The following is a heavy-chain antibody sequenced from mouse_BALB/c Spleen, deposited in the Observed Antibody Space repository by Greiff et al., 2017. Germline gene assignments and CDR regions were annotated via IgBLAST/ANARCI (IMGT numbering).Heavy chain of an antibody. J-gene: IGHJ4*01. CDR1: GFSLTGYG. CDR3: ARCPLLGAMDY. V-gene: IGHV2-6-7*01. CDR2: IWGDGST. D-gene: IGHD1-1*01. Sequence: QVQLKQSGPGLVAPSQSLSITCTVSGFSLTGYGVNWVRQPPGKGLEWLGMIWGDGSTDYNSALKSRLSISKDNSKSQVFLKMNSLQTDDTARYYCARCPLLGAMDYWGQGTSVTVSS.